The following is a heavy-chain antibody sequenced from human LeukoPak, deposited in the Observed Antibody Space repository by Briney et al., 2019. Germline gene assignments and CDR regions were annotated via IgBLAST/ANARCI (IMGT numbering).Heavy chain of an antibody. CDR2: IYYSGST. D-gene: IGHD6-19*01. CDR1: GGSISSYY. J-gene: IGHJ6*02. Sequence: SETRSLTCTVSGGSISSYYWSWIRQPPGKGLEWIGYIYYSGSTNYNPSLKSRVTISVDTSKNQFSLKLSSVTAADTAVYYCARTIAVAGLHYGMDVWGQGTTVTVSS. V-gene: IGHV4-59*01. CDR3: ARTIAVAGLHYGMDV.